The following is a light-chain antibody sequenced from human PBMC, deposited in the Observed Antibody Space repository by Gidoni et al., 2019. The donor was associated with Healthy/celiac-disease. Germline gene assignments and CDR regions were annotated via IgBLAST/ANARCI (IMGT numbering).Light chain of an antibody. J-gene: IGLJ2*01. CDR3: NSRDSSGNHLGGV. Sequence: SSELTQDPAVSVAFGQTVRITCQGDSLRSYYASWYQQTPGQPPVRVIYGKNNRTSGIPDRFAGSSSGNTGSLAIPGAQAEDDADYYCNSRDSSGNHLGGVFGGGTKLTVL. CDR2: GKN. CDR1: SLRSYY. V-gene: IGLV3-19*01.